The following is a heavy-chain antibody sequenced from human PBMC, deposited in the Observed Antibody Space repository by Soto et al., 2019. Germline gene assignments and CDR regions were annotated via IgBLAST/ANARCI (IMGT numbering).Heavy chain of an antibody. D-gene: IGHD2-2*01. CDR2: INHSGST. J-gene: IGHJ4*02. CDR3: ARGSPRYCSSTSCFVLNY. V-gene: IGHV4-34*01. CDR1: GGSFSGYY. Sequence: PSETLSLTCAVYGGSFSGYYWSWIRQPPGKGLEWIGEINHSGSTNYNPSLKSRVTISVDTSKNQFSLKLSSVTAADTAVYYCARGSPRYCSSTSCFVLNYWGQGTLVTVSS.